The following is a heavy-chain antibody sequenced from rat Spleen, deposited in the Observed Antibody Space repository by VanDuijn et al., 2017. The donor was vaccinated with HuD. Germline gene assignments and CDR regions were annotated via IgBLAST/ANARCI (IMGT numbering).Heavy chain of an antibody. V-gene: IGHV5-29*01. CDR1: GFTFSNYG. CDR3: ARQRWDVMDA. CDR2: ISYDGSRI. J-gene: IGHJ4*01. Sequence: EVQLVESGGGLVQPGRSLKLSCAASGFTFSNYGMAWVRQAPTKGLEWVAIISYDGSRIYYRDSVKGRFTISRDNAKSTLYLQMDSLRSEDTASYYCARQRWDVMDAWGQGVSVTVSS.